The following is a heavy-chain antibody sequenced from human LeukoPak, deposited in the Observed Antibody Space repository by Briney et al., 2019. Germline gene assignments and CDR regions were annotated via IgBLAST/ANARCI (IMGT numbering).Heavy chain of an antibody. Sequence: ASVKVSCKASGYTFTSYYMHWVRQAPGQGLEWMGWINPNSGGTYYAQKFQGRVTMTRDTSISTAYMELSRLRSDDTAVYYCSCYDEDLDYFDYWGQGTLVTVSS. J-gene: IGHJ4*02. V-gene: IGHV1-2*02. CDR3: SCYDEDLDYFDY. CDR1: GYTFTSYY. CDR2: INPNSGGT. D-gene: IGHD5-12*01.